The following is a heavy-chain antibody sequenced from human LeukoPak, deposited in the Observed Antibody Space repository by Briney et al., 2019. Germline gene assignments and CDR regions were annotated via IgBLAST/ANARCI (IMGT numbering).Heavy chain of an antibody. V-gene: IGHV3-11*01. CDR2: ISGSGSPI. CDR3: ARGFRPVAMRDYFDY. CDR1: GFIFSDYY. J-gene: IGHJ4*02. D-gene: IGHD2-2*01. Sequence: AGGSLRLSCAASGFIFSDYYMSWIRQAPGEGLEWVSYISGSGSPIYYADSVRGRFTISRDNAKNSLYLQMNSLRAEDTAVYFCARGFRPVAMRDYFDYWGQGTLVTVSS.